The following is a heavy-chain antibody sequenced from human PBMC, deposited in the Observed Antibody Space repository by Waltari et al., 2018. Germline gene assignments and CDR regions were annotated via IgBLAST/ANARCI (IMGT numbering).Heavy chain of an antibody. D-gene: IGHD6-13*01. CDR3: AAEKYSSSSTFDY. CDR1: GLACTSYA. V-gene: IGHV1-58*02. CDR2: IVVGSGNT. J-gene: IGHJ4*02. Sequence: QMQLEQSGPEGKKPGTPVKVPCKASGLACTSYAMQWVRQARGRRLEWIGWIVVGSGNTNYAQKFQERVTITRDMSTSTAYMELSSLRSEATAVYYCAAEKYSSSSTFDYWGQGTLVTVSS.